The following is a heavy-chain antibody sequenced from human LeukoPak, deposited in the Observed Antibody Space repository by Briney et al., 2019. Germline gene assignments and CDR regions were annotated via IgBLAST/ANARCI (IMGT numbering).Heavy chain of an antibody. J-gene: IGHJ4*02. D-gene: IGHD2-15*01. CDR3: ARDGAFGSISL. CDR1: GGSISSGGYY. Sequence: SETLSLTCTVSGGSISSGGYYWSWIRQHPGKGLEWIGYIYYSGSTYYNPSLKSRVTISVDTSKNQFSLKLSSVTAADTAVYYCARDGAFGSISLWGQGTLVTVSS. CDR2: IYYSGST. V-gene: IGHV4-31*03.